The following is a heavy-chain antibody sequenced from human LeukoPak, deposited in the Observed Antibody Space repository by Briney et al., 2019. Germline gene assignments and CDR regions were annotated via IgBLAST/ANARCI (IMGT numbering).Heavy chain of an antibody. J-gene: IGHJ4*02. CDR3: ARAEMDTAMVWVPY. CDR2: INPNSGGT. D-gene: IGHD5-18*01. V-gene: IGHV1-2*02. Sequence: ASVKVSCKASGYTFTGYYMHWVRQAPRQGPEWMGWINPNSGGTNYAQKFQGRVTMTRDTSISTAYMELSRLRSDDTAVYYCARAEMDTAMVWVPYWGQGTLVTVSS. CDR1: GYTFTGYY.